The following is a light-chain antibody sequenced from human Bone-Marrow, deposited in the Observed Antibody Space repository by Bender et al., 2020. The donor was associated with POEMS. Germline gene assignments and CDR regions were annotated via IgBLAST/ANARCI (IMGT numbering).Light chain of an antibody. Sequence: QSVLTQPPSASGPPGKRLPTSGSETVSNIEPIPLTCYHQLPETAPNLLIYANNQRPSGVPDRFSGSKSGTSASLAISGLQSEDEADYYCAAWEDSLNGWVFGGGTKLTVL. CDR2: ANN. V-gene: IGLV1-44*01. CDR1: VSNIEPIP. CDR3: AAWEDSLNGWV. J-gene: IGLJ3*02.